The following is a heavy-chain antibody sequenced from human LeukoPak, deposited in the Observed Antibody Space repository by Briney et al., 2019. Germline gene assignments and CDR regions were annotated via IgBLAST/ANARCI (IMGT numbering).Heavy chain of an antibody. CDR1: GFTFSNFD. Sequence: GTSLRLSCAASGFTFSNFDIHWVRQAPGKGLEWVAVMSQDGYSEHYSDSVKGRFTISRDNSKNTLYLQMNDLRPEDTAVYFCAKDSGGFGEFVLGTDARGQGTTVTVSS. D-gene: IGHD3-10*01. J-gene: IGHJ6*02. CDR2: MSQDGYSE. V-gene: IGHV3-30*18. CDR3: AKDSGGFGEFVLGTDA.